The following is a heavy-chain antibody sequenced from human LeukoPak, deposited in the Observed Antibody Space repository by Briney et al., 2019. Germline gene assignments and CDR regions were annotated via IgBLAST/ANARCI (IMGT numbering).Heavy chain of an antibody. CDR2: ISGSGGST. V-gene: IGHV3-23*01. D-gene: IGHD3-10*01. CDR1: GITLSNYG. Sequence: GGSLRLSCAVSGITLSNYGMSWVRQVPGKGLEWVAGISGSGGSTNYAASVKGRFTISRDSRKNTLFLQMNSLRAEDTAVYFCAKRGVVIRVILVGFHKEAYYFDSWDQGVLVTVSS. CDR3: AKRGVVIRVILVGFHKEAYYFDS. J-gene: IGHJ4*02.